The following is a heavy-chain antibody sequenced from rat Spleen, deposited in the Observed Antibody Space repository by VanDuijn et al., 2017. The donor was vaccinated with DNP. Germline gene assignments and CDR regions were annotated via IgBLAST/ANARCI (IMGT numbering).Heavy chain of an antibody. J-gene: IGHJ4*01. CDR3: ARQATRGAMDA. V-gene: IGHV5-22*01. CDR1: GFTFSAYY. CDR2: IGSPAYAP. Sequence: EVQLVESGGGLVQPGRSLKLSCAASGFTFSAYYMAWVRQAPAKGLEWVAYIGSPAYAPYYGDSVKGRFTISRDNAKNTLYLQMNSLRSEDTATYYCARQATRGAMDAWGQGTSVTVSS. D-gene: IGHD1-4*01.